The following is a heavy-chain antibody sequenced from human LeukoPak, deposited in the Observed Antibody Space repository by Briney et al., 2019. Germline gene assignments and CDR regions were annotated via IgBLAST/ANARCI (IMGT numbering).Heavy chain of an antibody. D-gene: IGHD5-12*01. CDR1: GGSISSYY. V-gene: IGHV4-59*01. CDR3: AMNSGYDIYYYGMDV. J-gene: IGHJ6*02. Sequence: SETLSLTCTVSGGSISSYYWSWIRQPPGKGQEWIGYIYYSGSTNYNPSLKSRVTISVDTSKNQFSLKLSSVTAADTAVYYCAMNSGYDIYYYGMDVWGQGTTVTVSS. CDR2: IYYSGST.